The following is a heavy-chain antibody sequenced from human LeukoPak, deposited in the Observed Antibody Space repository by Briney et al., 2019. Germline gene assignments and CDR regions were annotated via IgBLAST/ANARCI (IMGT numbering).Heavy chain of an antibody. Sequence: SVELFCEVSGDTFSSYAISCAPQAPGKGLEWMGGIIPIFGTAKYAQKFQGSVTITADKSTSKAYMELSSLRSEDTAVYYCARGGGSILTGYYTFGYGGQGTLVTVSS. CDR2: IIPIFGTA. D-gene: IGHD3-9*01. CDR3: ARGGGSILTGYYTFGY. V-gene: IGHV1-69*06. J-gene: IGHJ4*02. CDR1: GDTFSSYA.